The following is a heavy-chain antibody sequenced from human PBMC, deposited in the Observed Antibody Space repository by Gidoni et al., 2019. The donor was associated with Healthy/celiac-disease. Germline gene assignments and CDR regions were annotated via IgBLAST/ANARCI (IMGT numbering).Heavy chain of an antibody. V-gene: IGHV3-23*01. CDR3: AKDADSYDSSGYYGGTNWFDP. Sequence: EVQLLESGGGLVQPGGSRSLSCAASGFHFSSYAMSLVRQAPGKGLEWVSAISGSGGSTYYADSVKGRFTISRDNSKNTLYLQMNSLRAEDTAVYYCAKDADSYDSSGYYGGTNWFDPWGQGTLVTVSS. J-gene: IGHJ5*02. CDR1: GFHFSSYA. CDR2: ISGSGGST. D-gene: IGHD3-22*01.